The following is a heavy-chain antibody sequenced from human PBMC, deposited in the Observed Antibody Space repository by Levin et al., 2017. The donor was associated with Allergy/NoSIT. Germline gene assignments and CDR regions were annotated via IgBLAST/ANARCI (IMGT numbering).Heavy chain of an antibody. D-gene: IGHD3-22*01. CDR2: IKTKSDGETR. Sequence: PGGSLRLSCAASGITFSNFWMIWVRQAPGKGLEWVGRIKTKSDGETREYATSVKGRFTISRDDSKNMLFLQMDSLKSEDTAIYYCNTEKYYYDFSGYRPHYWGQGTLVTVSS. CDR3: NTEKYYYDFSGYRPHY. V-gene: IGHV3-15*01. CDR1: GITFSNFW. J-gene: IGHJ4*02.